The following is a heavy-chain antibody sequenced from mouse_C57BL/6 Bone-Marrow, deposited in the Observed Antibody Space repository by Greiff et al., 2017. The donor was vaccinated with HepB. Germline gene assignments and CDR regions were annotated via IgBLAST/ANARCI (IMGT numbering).Heavy chain of an antibody. CDR2: IHPNSGST. CDR1: GYTFTSYW. CDR3: AALYYSNY. J-gene: IGHJ2*01. V-gene: IGHV1-64*01. D-gene: IGHD2-5*01. Sequence: QVQLQQPGAELVKPGASVKLSCKASGYTFTSYWMHWVKQRPGQGLEWIGMIHPNSGSTNYNEKFKSKATLTVDKSSSPAYMQLSSLTSEDSAGYYWAALYYSNYWGQGTTLTVSS.